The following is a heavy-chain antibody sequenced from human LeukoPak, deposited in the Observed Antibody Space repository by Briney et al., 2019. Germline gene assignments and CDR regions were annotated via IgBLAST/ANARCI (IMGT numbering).Heavy chain of an antibody. CDR2: IDYSGST. Sequence: PSETLSLTCTVSGGSISSDTYYWGWIRQPPGTGLEWIGSIDYSGSTYYNPSLKSRVTISVDASKNQFSLKLSSVTAADTAVYYCARVPEYYYMDVWGKGTTVTVSS. CDR3: ARVPEYYYMDV. CDR1: GGSISSDTYY. J-gene: IGHJ6*03. V-gene: IGHV4-39*07.